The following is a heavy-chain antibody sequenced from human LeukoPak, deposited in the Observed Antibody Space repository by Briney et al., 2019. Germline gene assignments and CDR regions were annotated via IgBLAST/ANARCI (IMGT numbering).Heavy chain of an antibody. Sequence: GGSWSLPCAASGFPFSSFPMSWSRQPPGKGREGVSAISGSGGSTYYADSVKGRFTISRDNSKNTLYLQMNSLRAEDTAVYYCATSGSYFLGDYYWGQGTLVTVSS. J-gene: IGHJ4*02. CDR1: GFPFSSFP. CDR3: ATSGSYFLGDYY. V-gene: IGHV3-23*01. D-gene: IGHD1-26*01. CDR2: ISGSGGST.